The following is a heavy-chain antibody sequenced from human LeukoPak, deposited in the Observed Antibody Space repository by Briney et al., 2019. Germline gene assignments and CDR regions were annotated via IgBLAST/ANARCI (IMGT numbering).Heavy chain of an antibody. CDR3: TRRERYCSSSSCYEE. Sequence: GESLKISCNGSGYXFTTYWIRWVRQMPGKGLEWMGVVYPADSDTKYSPSFQGQVTISADKSISTAYLQWSSLKASDTAMYYCTRRERYCSSSSCYEEWGQGTLVTVAS. J-gene: IGHJ4*02. V-gene: IGHV5-51*01. D-gene: IGHD2-2*01. CDR1: GYXFTTYW. CDR2: VYPADSDT.